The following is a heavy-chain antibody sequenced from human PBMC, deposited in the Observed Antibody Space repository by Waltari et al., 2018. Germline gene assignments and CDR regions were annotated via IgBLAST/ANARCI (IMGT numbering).Heavy chain of an antibody. J-gene: IGHJ1*01. Sequence: QVQLQESGPGLVKPSETLSLTCAVSGYSISSGYYWGWIRQPPGKGLEWIGSIYHSGSTYYNPSLKSRVTISVDTSKNQFSLKLSSVTAADTAVYYCARSYCGGDCYSGRSEYFQHWGQGTLVTVSS. CDR3: ARSYCGGDCYSGRSEYFQH. D-gene: IGHD2-21*01. V-gene: IGHV4-38-2*01. CDR1: GYSISSGYY. CDR2: IYHSGST.